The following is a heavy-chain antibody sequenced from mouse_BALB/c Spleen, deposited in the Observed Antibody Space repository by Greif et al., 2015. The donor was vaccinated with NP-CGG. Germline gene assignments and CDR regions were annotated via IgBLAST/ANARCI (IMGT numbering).Heavy chain of an antibody. Sequence: LVESGPELVKPGASVRISCKASGYTFTSYYIHWVKQRPGQGLEWIGWIYPGNVNTKYNEKFKGKATLTADKSSSTAYMQLSSLTSEDSAVYFCARRYDYDVEWFAYWGQGTLVTVSA. V-gene: IGHV1S56*01. D-gene: IGHD2-4*01. CDR3: ARRYDYDVEWFAY. CDR1: GYTFTSYY. CDR2: IYPGNVNT. J-gene: IGHJ3*01.